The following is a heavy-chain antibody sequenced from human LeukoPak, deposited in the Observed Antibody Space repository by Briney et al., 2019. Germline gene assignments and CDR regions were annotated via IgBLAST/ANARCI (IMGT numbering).Heavy chain of an antibody. V-gene: IGHV1-69*13. J-gene: IGHJ6*02. D-gene: IGHD3-3*01. CDR1: GGTFSSYA. CDR2: IIPIFGTA. CDR3: AGSLLRFLPSAAPYGMDV. Sequence: ASVKVSCKASGGTFSSYAISWVRQAPGQGLEWMGGIIPIFGTANYAQKFQGRVTITADESTSTAYMELSSLRSEDTAVYYCAGSLLRFLPSAAPYGMDVWGQGTTVTVSS.